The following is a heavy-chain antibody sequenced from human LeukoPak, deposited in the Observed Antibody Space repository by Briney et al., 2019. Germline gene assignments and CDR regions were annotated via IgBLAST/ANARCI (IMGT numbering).Heavy chain of an antibody. CDR1: GGSFSGYY. J-gene: IGHJ4*02. D-gene: IGHD6-13*01. CDR3: ARGRRDSHSSSWFEYFDY. CDR2: INHSGST. Sequence: SETLSLTCAVYGGSFSGYYWSWIRQPPGKGLEWIGEINHSGSTNYNPSLKSRVTISVDTSKNQFSLKLSSVTAADTAVYYCARGRRDSHSSSWFEYFDYWGQGTLVTVSS. V-gene: IGHV4-34*01.